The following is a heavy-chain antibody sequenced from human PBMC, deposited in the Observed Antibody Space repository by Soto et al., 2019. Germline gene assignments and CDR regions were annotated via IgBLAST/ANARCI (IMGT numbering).Heavy chain of an antibody. Sequence: SQTLSLTCTVSGGSISSYYWSWIRQPPGKGLEWIGYIYYSGSTNYNPSLKSRVTISVDTSKNQFSLKLSSVTAADTAVYYCARLDGNIVVVPTLGGYYYYMDVWGKGTTVTVSS. CDR2: IYYSGST. V-gene: IGHV4-59*01. CDR3: ARLDGNIVVVPTLGGYYYYMDV. J-gene: IGHJ6*03. CDR1: GGSISSYY. D-gene: IGHD2-2*01.